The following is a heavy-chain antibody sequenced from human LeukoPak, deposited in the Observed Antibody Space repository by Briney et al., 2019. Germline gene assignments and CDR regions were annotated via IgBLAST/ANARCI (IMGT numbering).Heavy chain of an antibody. CDR2: ISGDGNAK. V-gene: IGHV3-48*01. J-gene: IGHJ6*03. CDR1: GFSFSSYS. CDR3: AKNPHKTYYYYYMGV. Sequence: GGSLRLSCAASGFSFSSYSINWVRQAPGKGLEWVSYISGDGNAKHYTDSVKGRFTISRDNAKNALYLQMNSLRAEDTAVYYCAKNPHKTYYYYYMGVWGKGTTVTVPS.